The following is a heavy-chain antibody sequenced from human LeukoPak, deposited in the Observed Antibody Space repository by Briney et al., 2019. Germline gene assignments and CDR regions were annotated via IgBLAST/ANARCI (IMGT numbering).Heavy chain of an antibody. CDR3: ARLKRGIGAAGTSLRGWFDP. Sequence: ASVKVSCKASGYTFTSYGISWVRQAPGQGLEWMGWISAYNGNTNYAQKLQGRVTMTTDTSTSTAYMELRSLRSDDTAVYYCARLKRGIGAAGTSLRGWFDPWGQGTLVTVSS. J-gene: IGHJ5*02. V-gene: IGHV1-18*01. CDR1: GYTFTSYG. D-gene: IGHD6-13*01. CDR2: ISAYNGNT.